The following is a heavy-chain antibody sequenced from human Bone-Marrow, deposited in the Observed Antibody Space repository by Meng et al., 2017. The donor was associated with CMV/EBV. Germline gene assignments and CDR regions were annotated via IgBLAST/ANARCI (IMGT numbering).Heavy chain of an antibody. V-gene: IGHV1-2*02. CDR1: GFTFSSHA. CDR3: ARGVKAVAGTNWFDP. CDR2: INTNSGGT. D-gene: IGHD6-19*01. J-gene: IGHJ5*02. Sequence: GGSLRLSCAASGFTFSSHAMHWVRQAPGQGLEWMGWINTNSGGTNYAQKFQGRVTMTRDTSISTAFMELSRLRSDDTAVYYCARGVKAVAGTNWFDPWGQGTLVTVSS.